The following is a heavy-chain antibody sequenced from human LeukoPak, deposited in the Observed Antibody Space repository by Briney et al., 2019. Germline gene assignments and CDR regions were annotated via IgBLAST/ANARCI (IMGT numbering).Heavy chain of an antibody. V-gene: IGHV3-53*01. J-gene: IGHJ6*02. Sequence: GGSLRLSCAASGFTFSSYAMSWVRQAPGKGLEWVSVFLSGGSTHYADSVKARFSMSRDDSRNIVYLQLSSLRADDTAVYYCARSGLTGRGNGLDVWGQGTTVTVSS. CDR2: FLSGGST. CDR1: GFTFSSYA. CDR3: ARSGLTGRGNGLDV. D-gene: IGHD3/OR15-3a*01.